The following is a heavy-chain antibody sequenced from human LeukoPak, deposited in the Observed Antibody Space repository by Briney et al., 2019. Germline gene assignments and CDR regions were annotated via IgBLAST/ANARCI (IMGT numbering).Heavy chain of an antibody. J-gene: IGHJ3*02. Sequence: GASVKVSCKASGYTFTSYGITWVRQAPGQGLEWMGWISPYNGNTIYAQKLQGRVTMTTDTSTSTAYLELRSLRSDDTAVYYCARGFTRDAFDTWGQGTMVTVSS. CDR1: GYTFTSYG. V-gene: IGHV1-18*01. CDR3: ARGFTRDAFDT. CDR2: ISPYNGNT.